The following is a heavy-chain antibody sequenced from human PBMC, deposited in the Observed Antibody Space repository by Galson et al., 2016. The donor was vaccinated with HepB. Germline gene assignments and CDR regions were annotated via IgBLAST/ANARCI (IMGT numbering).Heavy chain of an antibody. D-gene: IGHD3-22*01. V-gene: IGHV1-18*04. CDR3: ARDGQPYYYDSSDYYYGSR. CDR2: INPYNGNT. Sequence: SVKVSCKASGYIFNSYTISWVRQAPGQGLEWMGCINPYNGNTNYAEKLQGRVTMTTDTSTSTAYMELRSRRSADTAVYYCARDGQPYYYDSSDYYYGSRWGQGTLVTVSS. J-gene: IGHJ4*02. CDR1: GYIFNSYT.